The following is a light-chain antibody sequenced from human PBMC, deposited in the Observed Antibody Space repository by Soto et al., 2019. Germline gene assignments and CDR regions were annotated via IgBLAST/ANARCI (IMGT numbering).Light chain of an antibody. CDR1: SSDPGTYNL. CDR2: GGS. CDR3: CSYAGSSTLV. V-gene: IGLV2-23*01. J-gene: IGLJ3*02. Sequence: QSALTQPPSVSGSPGQSITISCTITSSDPGTYNLVSRYQQHPGKAPKFIIYGGSKRPSGVSDRFSGSKSGNTASLTISGLQAEDEADYYCCSYAGSSTLVFGGGTKLTVL.